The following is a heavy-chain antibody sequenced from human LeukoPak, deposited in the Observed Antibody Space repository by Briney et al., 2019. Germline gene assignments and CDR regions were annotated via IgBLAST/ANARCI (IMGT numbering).Heavy chain of an antibody. V-gene: IGHV4-39*01. CDR2: IYYSGAS. J-gene: IGHJ3*02. Sequence: PSETLSLTCTVSGDSISSNSYYWGWIRQPPGKGLEWIGSIYYSGASYHNPSLKSRVTISVDTSKNQFSLKLSSVTAADTAVFYCARHYYDSSGYYLEGFDIWGQGTMVTVSS. D-gene: IGHD3-22*01. CDR3: ARHYYDSSGYYLEGFDI. CDR1: GDSISSNSYY.